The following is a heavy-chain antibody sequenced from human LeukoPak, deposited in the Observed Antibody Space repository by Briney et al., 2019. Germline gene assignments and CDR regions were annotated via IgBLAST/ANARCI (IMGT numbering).Heavy chain of an antibody. J-gene: IGHJ4*02. D-gene: IGHD6-13*01. CDR1: GGSISTYY. CDR3: ARGVSSSWYPIDY. V-gene: IGHV4-59*01. CDR2: IYYSGST. Sequence: SETLSLTCTVSGGSISTYYWSWIRQPPGKGLEWIGDIYYSGSTNYNPSLKSRVTISVDTSKNQFSLRLNSVTAADTAVYYCARGVSSSWYPIDYWGRGTLVTVSS.